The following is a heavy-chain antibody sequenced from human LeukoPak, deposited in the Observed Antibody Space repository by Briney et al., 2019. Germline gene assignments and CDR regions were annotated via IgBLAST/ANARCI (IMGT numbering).Heavy chain of an antibody. V-gene: IGHV4-34*01. J-gene: IGHJ5*02. CDR3: ARGELLGYCSSTSCYALGFDP. CDR2: INHSGST. D-gene: IGHD2-2*01. Sequence: SETLSLTCAVYGGSFSGYYWSWIRQPPGKGLEWIGEINHSGSTNYDPSLKSRVTISVDTSKNQFSLKLSSVTAADTAVYYCARGELLGYCSSTSCYALGFDPWGQGTLVTISS. CDR1: GGSFSGYY.